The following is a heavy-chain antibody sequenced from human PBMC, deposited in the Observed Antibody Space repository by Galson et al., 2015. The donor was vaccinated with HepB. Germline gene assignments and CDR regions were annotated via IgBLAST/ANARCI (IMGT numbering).Heavy chain of an antibody. CDR1: GFTFSSYS. Sequence: SLRLSCAASGFTFSSYSMNWVRQAPGKGLEWVSSISSSSSYIYYADSVKGRFTISRDNAKNSLYLQMNSLRAEDTAVYYCARTTGGGDYDFWSWGQGTLVTVSS. D-gene: IGHD3-3*01. J-gene: IGHJ5*02. CDR3: ARTTGGGDYDFWS. CDR2: ISSSSSYI. V-gene: IGHV3-21*01.